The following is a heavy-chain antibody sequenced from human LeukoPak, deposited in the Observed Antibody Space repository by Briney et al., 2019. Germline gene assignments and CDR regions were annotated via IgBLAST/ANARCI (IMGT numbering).Heavy chain of an antibody. CDR1: GGSISNYY. CDR2: IYYSGTT. V-gene: IGHV4-59*01. J-gene: IGHJ4*02. CDR3: ARGFDSKSTYFDY. Sequence: PSETLSLTCTVSGGSISNYYWNWLRQPPGKGLEWVGYIYYSGTTNYNPSLKSRVTMSLDTSKSQFSLRVTSVTAADTAVYYCARGFDSKSTYFDYWGQGTLVTVSS. D-gene: IGHD5-12*01.